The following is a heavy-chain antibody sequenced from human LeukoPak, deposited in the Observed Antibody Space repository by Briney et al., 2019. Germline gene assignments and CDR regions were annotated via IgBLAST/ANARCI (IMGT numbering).Heavy chain of an antibody. D-gene: IGHD3-22*01. J-gene: IGHJ4*02. CDR2: MNPNSGNT. CDR1: GYTFTSYD. CDR3: ARFDSSGYYFQNDY. V-gene: IGHV1-8*01. Sequence: ASVKFSCKASGYTFTSYDINWGRQATGQGLEWMGWMNPNSGNTGYAQKFQGRVTMTRNNSISTAYMELSSLRYEDTAVYYCARFDSSGYYFQNDYWGQGTLVTVSS.